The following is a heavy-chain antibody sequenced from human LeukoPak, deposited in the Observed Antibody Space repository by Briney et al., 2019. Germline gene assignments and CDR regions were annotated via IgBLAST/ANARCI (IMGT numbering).Heavy chain of an antibody. Sequence: ASVKVSCKASGYTFTSYYMHWVRQAPGQGPEWMGWISAYNGNTNYAQKLQGRVTMTTDTSTSTAYMELRSLRSDDTAVYYCARDRYQPGGAWFDPWGQGTLVTVSS. J-gene: IGHJ5*02. D-gene: IGHD2-2*01. CDR2: ISAYNGNT. CDR3: ARDRYQPGGAWFDP. CDR1: GYTFTSYY. V-gene: IGHV1-18*04.